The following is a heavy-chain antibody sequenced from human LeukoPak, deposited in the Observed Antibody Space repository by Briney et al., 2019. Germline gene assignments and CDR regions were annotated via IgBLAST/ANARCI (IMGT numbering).Heavy chain of an antibody. D-gene: IGHD2-2*01. CDR1: GFTFNNYW. CDR3: AREESIVVVPAAIAH. J-gene: IGHJ4*02. CDR2: IKQDGSEK. Sequence: GGSLRLSCAVSGFTFNNYWMSWVRQAPGKGLEWVANIKQDGSEKYYADSVKGRFTISRDNAKNSLYLQMNSLRAEDTAVYYCAREESIVVVPAAIAHWGQGTLVTVSS. V-gene: IGHV3-7*01.